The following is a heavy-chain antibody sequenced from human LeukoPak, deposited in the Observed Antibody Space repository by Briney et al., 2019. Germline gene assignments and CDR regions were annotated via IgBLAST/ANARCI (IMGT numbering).Heavy chain of an antibody. CDR1: GFTFSTYS. J-gene: IGHJ4*02. D-gene: IGHD3-22*01. CDR3: ARDSYGSSGYYYVSDY. CDR2: ISYSSSAI. Sequence: PGGSLRLSCAASGFTFSTYSMNWVRQAPGKGLEWVSYISYSSSAIYYADFVKGRFTISRDNAKNSLYLRMNSLRDEDTAVYYCARDSYGSSGYYYVSDYWGQGTLVTVSS. V-gene: IGHV3-48*02.